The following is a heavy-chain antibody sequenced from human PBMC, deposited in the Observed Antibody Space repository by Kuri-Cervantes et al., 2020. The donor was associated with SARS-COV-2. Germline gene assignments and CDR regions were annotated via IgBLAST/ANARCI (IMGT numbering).Heavy chain of an antibody. CDR3: TREAHGGHHDY. Sequence: ASVKVSCKASGYTFISYGITWVRQAPGQGLEWMGWISPYNDKTSYAEKFQGRVTMTTITSSTTAYMELRSLRSDDTAVYYCTREAHGGHHDYWGQGTLVTVSS. CDR2: ISPYNDKT. J-gene: IGHJ4*02. D-gene: IGHD4-23*01. CDR1: GYTFISYG. V-gene: IGHV1-18*01.